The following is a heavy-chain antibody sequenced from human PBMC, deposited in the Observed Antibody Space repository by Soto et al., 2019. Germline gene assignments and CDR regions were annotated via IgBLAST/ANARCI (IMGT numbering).Heavy chain of an antibody. Sequence: QVQLVESGGGAVQPGTSLRLACAASGFTLSNIGMQWVRQAPGKGLEWVAVISAGGNTKYYADSVKGRFTISRDNSKNTLFLQMNSLRTEDTAVYYCAKESGGERYAAYFDLWGQGTLVTVSA. D-gene: IGHD2-21*01. J-gene: IGHJ4*02. CDR3: AKESGGERYAAYFDL. CDR2: ISAGGNTK. CDR1: GFTLSNIG. V-gene: IGHV3-30*18.